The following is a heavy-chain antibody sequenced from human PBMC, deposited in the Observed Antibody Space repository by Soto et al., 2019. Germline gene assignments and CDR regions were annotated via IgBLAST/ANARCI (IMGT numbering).Heavy chain of an antibody. CDR2: ISYDGSNK. V-gene: IGHV3-30*18. Sequence: QVQLVESGGGVVQPGRSLRLSCAASGFTFRSYGMHWVRQAPAKGLEWVAVISYDGSNKYYADSVKGRFTISRDNSKNTLYLKMNSLRAEDTVVYYCGKGGVGSTSNAFDIWGQGTMVTVSS. CDR3: GKGGVGSTSNAFDI. J-gene: IGHJ3*02. D-gene: IGHD1-26*01. CDR1: GFTFRSYG.